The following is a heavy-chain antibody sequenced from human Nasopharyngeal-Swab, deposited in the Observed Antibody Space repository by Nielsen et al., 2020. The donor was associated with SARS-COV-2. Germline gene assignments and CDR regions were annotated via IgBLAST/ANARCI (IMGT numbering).Heavy chain of an antibody. D-gene: IGHD6-13*01. J-gene: IGHJ6*02. CDR2: IYTSGST. Sequence: SETLSLTCTVSGDSINSNTYYWGWIRQPPGKGLEWIGRIYTSGSTNYNPSLKSRVTISVDTSKNQFSLKLSSVTAADTAVYYCARAAAATTFMYYYYGMDVWGQGTTVTVSS. CDR3: ARAAAATTFMYYYYGMDV. V-gene: IGHV4-39*07. CDR1: GDSINSNTYY.